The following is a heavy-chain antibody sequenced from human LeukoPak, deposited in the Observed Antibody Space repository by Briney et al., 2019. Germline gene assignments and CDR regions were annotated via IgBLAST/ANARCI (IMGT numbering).Heavy chain of an antibody. CDR3: ARRRPYDVNPYFDY. D-gene: IGHD3-22*01. J-gene: IGHJ4*02. V-gene: IGHV5-51*01. CDR1: GYSFTDYW. Sequence: GESLKISCKGSGYSFTDYWIAWVRPMPGKGLEWVGIIYPGDSDTRYSASFEGQVTISADKSISTAYLQWTSLKASDTAMYYCARRRPYDVNPYFDYWGQGTLVTVSS. CDR2: IYPGDSDT.